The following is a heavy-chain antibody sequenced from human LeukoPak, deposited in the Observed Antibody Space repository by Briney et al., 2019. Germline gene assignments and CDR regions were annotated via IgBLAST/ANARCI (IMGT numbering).Heavy chain of an antibody. CDR3: ARSKGIAAAISSWFDP. CDR1: GFTFSSYG. CDR2: IWYDGSNK. V-gene: IGHV3-33*01. D-gene: IGHD6-13*01. J-gene: IGHJ5*02. Sequence: GGSLRLSCAASGFTFSSYGMHWVRQAPGKGLEWVAVIWYDGSNKYYADSVKGRFTISRDNSKNTLYLQMNSLRAEDTAVYYCARSKGIAAAISSWFDPWGQGTLVTVSS.